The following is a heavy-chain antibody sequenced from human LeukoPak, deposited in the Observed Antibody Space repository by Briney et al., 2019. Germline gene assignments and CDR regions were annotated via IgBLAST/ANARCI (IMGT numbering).Heavy chain of an antibody. J-gene: IGHJ1*01. Sequence: SVKVSCKASGGTFSSYAISWVRQAPGQGLEWMGGIIPIFGTANYAQKFQGRVTITADESTSTAYTELSSLRSEDTAVYYCARDRQPGYCSGGSCRFAEYFQHWGQGTLVTVSS. V-gene: IGHV1-69*13. CDR3: ARDRQPGYCSGGSCRFAEYFQH. CDR2: IIPIFGTA. D-gene: IGHD2-15*01. CDR1: GGTFSSYA.